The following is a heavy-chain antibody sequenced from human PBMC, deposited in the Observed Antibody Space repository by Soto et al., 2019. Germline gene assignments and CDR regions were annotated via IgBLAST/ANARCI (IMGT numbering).Heavy chain of an antibody. CDR3: ARGAWFEYLDY. CDR1: GYTFTSYG. V-gene: IGHV1-69*13. Sequence: ASVKVSCKASGYTFTSYGISWVRQAPGQGLEWMGGIIPIFGTADYAQKFQGRVTMTGNESTSTAYMELSSLRSEDTAVYYCARGAWFEYLDYWGQGTLVTVSS. CDR2: IIPIFGTA. J-gene: IGHJ4*02. D-gene: IGHD3-10*01.